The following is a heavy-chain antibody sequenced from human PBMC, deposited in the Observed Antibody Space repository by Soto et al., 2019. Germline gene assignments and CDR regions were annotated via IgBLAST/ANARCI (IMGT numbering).Heavy chain of an antibody. CDR1: GGSISGYF. V-gene: IGHV4-59*01. D-gene: IGHD3-16*01. J-gene: IGHJ6*02. Sequence: PSETLSLTCTVSGGSISGYFWNWIRQPPGKGLEWIGYIYYNGGTKFNPSLKSRISTSVDASKNQFSLKLSSVTAADTAVYYCARDLGYDHSNLENHGMDVWGQGTTVTVSS. CDR2: IYYNGGT. CDR3: ARDLGYDHSNLENHGMDV.